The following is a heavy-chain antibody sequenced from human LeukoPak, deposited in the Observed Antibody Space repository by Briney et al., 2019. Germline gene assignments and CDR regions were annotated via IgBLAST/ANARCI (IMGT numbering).Heavy chain of an antibody. J-gene: IGHJ4*02. CDR3: ARGMYYFDY. Sequence: GESLKISCKGSGYRFNAYWIAWVRQMPGKGLEWMGIIYPDDSDTRYSPSFQGQVTISADKSVRTAYLQWSSLKASDTAMYYCARGMYYFDYWGQGTLVTVSS. CDR2: IYPDDSDT. CDR1: GYRFNAYW. D-gene: IGHD3-16*01. V-gene: IGHV5-51*01.